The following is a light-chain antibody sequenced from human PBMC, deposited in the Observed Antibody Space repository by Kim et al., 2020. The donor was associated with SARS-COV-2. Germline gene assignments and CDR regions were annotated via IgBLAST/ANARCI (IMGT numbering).Light chain of an antibody. V-gene: IGLV2-11*01. J-gene: IGLJ1*01. CDR1: SSDVDCYIY. CDR3: CSYAGSYV. Sequence: SPRRSVTSSCNGTSSDVDCYIYVSWYQQHPGKAPKLVIYDIRKRPSGVPDRFSGSKSGNTASLTISGLQAEDEADYYCCSYAGSYVFGTGTKVTVL. CDR2: DIR.